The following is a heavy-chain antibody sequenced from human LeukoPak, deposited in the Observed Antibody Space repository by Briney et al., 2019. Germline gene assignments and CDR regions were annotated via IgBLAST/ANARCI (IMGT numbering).Heavy chain of an antibody. J-gene: IGHJ4*02. CDR3: AKDEATSGGGLAS. V-gene: IGHV3-53*01. CDR1: GFTVSGTH. D-gene: IGHD3-16*01. Sequence: GGSLRLSCATSGFTVSGTHMSWVRQAPGKGLEWVSAMYTGGTTYYADSVTGRFTISRDNSKNTLYLHMNSLRAEDTAVYYCAKDEATSGGGLASWGQGTLVSVSS. CDR2: MYTGGTT.